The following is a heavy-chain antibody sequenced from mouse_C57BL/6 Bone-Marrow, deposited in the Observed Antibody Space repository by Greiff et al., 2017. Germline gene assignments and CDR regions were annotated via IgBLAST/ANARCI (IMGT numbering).Heavy chain of an antibody. CDR3: ARLNYGNAMDY. CDR1: GFTFSDYG. V-gene: IGHV5-15*01. CDR2: ISNLAYSI. D-gene: IGHD1-1*01. J-gene: IGHJ4*01. Sequence: EVKLVESGGGLVQPGGSLKLSCAASGFTFSDYGMAWVRQAPRKGPEWVAFISNLAYSIYYADTVTGRFTISRENAKNTLYLEMCSLRSEDTAMYYCARLNYGNAMDYWGQGTSVTVSS.